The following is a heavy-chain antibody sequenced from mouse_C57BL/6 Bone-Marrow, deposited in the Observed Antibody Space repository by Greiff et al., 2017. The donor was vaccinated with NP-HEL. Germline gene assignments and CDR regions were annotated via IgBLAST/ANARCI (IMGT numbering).Heavy chain of an antibody. D-gene: IGHD2-2*01. Sequence: QVQLQQPGAELVRPGSSVKLSCKASGYTFTSYWMDWVKQRPGQGLEWIGNIYPSDSETHYNQKFKDKATLTVDQSSSTAYMQLSRLTSEDSAVEYCALYYGYEEAMDYWGQGTSVTVSS. V-gene: IGHV1-61*01. CDR3: ALYYGYEEAMDY. CDR2: IYPSDSET. CDR1: GYTFTSYW. J-gene: IGHJ4*01.